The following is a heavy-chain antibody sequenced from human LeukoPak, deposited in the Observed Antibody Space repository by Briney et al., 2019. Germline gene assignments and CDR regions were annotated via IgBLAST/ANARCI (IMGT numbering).Heavy chain of an antibody. CDR3: AKKGDYDILTGQKDWFDP. V-gene: IGHV3-23*01. D-gene: IGHD3-9*01. Sequence: GGSPRLSCAASGFTFSNYAMSWVRQAPGKGLGWVSAISASGGTTYYADSVKGRFTISRDNSKNTLYLQMNSLRAEDTAVYYCAKKGDYDILTGQKDWFDPWGQGTLVTVSS. CDR1: GFTFSNYA. J-gene: IGHJ5*02. CDR2: ISASGGTT.